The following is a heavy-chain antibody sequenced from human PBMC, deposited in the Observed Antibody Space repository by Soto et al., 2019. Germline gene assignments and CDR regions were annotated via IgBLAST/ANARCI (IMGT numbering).Heavy chain of an antibody. D-gene: IGHD6-19*01. Sequence: QVQLVESGGGVVQPGRSLRLSCAASGFTFSSYGMHWVRQAPGKGLEWVAVISYDGSNKYYADSVKGRFTISRDNSKNTLYLQMNSLRAEDTAVYYCAGGSSGWYLYVVYWGQGTLVTVSS. CDR3: AGGSSGWYLYVVY. V-gene: IGHV3-30*03. J-gene: IGHJ4*02. CDR1: GFTFSSYG. CDR2: ISYDGSNK.